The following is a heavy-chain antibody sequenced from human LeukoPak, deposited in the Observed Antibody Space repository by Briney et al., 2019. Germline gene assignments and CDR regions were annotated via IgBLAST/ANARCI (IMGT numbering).Heavy chain of an antibody. J-gene: IGHJ4*02. Sequence: PSETLSLTCTVSGGSISRNNYYWGWIRQPPGKGLEWIGSIYSDGTYYNPSLKSRIAMSVDTSKNQFSLSLRSVTATDTAVYYCARHYYAGSGTYRPFDYWGQGTLVTVAS. D-gene: IGHD3-10*01. CDR2: IYSDGT. V-gene: IGHV4-39*01. CDR3: ARHYYAGSGTYRPFDY. CDR1: GGSISRNNYY.